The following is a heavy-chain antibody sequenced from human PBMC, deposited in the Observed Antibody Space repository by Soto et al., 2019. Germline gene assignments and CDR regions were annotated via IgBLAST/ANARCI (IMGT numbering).Heavy chain of an antibody. J-gene: IGHJ6*02. D-gene: IGHD1-26*01. Sequence: GASVKVSCKASGYTFTGYYVHWVRQAPGQGLEWMGWINPNSGDTYLAQRFQGRVTMNRDTFIGTAYMELRGLTSDDTAEYYCAKGGAIVAAGTRVYLYNAMDVWGQGITVTVSS. CDR3: AKGGAIVAAGTRVYLYNAMDV. CDR2: INPNSGDT. V-gene: IGHV1-2*02. CDR1: GYTFTGYY.